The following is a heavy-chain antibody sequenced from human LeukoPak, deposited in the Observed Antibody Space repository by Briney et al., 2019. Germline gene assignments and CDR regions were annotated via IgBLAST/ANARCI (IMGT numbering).Heavy chain of an antibody. D-gene: IGHD6-19*01. J-gene: IGHJ4*02. CDR3: AKTAAGNSSGRYPGWPVDY. CDR2: ISGSGGDT. CDR1: GFTLRNFA. V-gene: IGHV3-23*01. Sequence: GGSLRLFCAACGFTLRNFAVYGVREAPGKGVEWGSGISGSGGDTYFADSVKGRFTISRDHSKNTVFLQMDRLRAEDTAVYYCAKTAAGNSSGRYPGWPVDYWGQGTLVTVSS.